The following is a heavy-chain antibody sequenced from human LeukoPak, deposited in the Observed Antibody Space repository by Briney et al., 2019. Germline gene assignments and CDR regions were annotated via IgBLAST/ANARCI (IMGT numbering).Heavy chain of an antibody. Sequence: ASVKVSCKASGYTFTSYDINWVRQAPGQGLEWMGWMNPNSGNTGYAQKFQGRVTITRNTSISTAYMELSSLRSEDTAMYYCARRISYYDFWSGYSYYFDYWGQGTLVAVSS. CDR2: MNPNSGNT. V-gene: IGHV1-8*03. J-gene: IGHJ4*02. CDR3: ARRISYYDFWSGYSYYFDY. D-gene: IGHD3-3*01. CDR1: GYTFTSYD.